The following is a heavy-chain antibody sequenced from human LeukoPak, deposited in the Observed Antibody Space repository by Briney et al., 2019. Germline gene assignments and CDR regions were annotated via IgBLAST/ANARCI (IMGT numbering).Heavy chain of an antibody. J-gene: IGHJ3*02. D-gene: IGHD2-2*02. V-gene: IGHV4-30-2*01. CDR2: IYHSGST. Sequence: SETLSLTCTVSGGSISSGGYYWSWIRQPPGKGLEWIGYIYHSGSTYYNPSLKSRVTISVDRSKNQFSLKLSSVTAADTAVYYCARGRYCSSTSCYTRVAFDIWGQGTMVTVSS. CDR1: GGSISSGGYY. CDR3: ARGRYCSSTSCYTRVAFDI.